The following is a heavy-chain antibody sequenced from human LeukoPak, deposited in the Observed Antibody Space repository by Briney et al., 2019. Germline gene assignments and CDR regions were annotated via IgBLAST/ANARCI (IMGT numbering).Heavy chain of an antibody. CDR2: ISYDGSNK. CDR1: GFTFSSYG. Sequence: PGGSLRLSCAASGFTFSSYGMHWVRQAPGKGLEWVAVISYDGSNKYYADSVKGRFTISRDNSKNTLYLQMNSLRAEDTAVYYCARDAGIESPRYYFDYWGQGTLVTVSS. CDR3: ARDAGIESPRYYFDY. D-gene: IGHD1-1*01. J-gene: IGHJ4*02. V-gene: IGHV3-30*03.